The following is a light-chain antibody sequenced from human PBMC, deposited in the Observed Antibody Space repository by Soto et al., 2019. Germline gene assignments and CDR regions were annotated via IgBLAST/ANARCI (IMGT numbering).Light chain of an antibody. V-gene: IGLV2-23*02. CDR2: EVS. CDR3: CSYAGNNGV. CDR1: SSDVGSYNF. J-gene: IGLJ3*02. Sequence: QSALTQPASVSGSPGQSIIISCTGTSSDVGSYNFVSWYQQHPGKAPKLMIYEVSKRPSGVSNRFSGSKSGNTASLTISGLQPEDEAYYYCCSYAGNNGVLGGGTQLTVL.